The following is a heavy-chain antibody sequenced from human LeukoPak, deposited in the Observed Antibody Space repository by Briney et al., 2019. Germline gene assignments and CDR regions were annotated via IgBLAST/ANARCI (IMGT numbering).Heavy chain of an antibody. V-gene: IGHV3-43*02. CDR3: AKDISNRNSRHFDY. CDR2: INGNGGNT. D-gene: IGHD1-14*01. Sequence: GGSLRLSCAASGFTFDDYAMHWVRQVPGKGLEWVSLINGNGGNTYYADSVKGRFTISRDNSKNSLYLQMNSLRTEDTALYYCAKDISNRNSRHFDYWGQGTLVTVSS. J-gene: IGHJ4*02. CDR1: GFTFDDYA.